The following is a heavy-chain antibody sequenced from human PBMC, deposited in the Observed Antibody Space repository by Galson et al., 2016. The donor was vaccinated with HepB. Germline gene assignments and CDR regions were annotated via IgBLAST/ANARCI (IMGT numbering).Heavy chain of an antibody. D-gene: IGHD3-22*01. Sequence: SLRLSCAASGYTFRSYAMTWVRQAPGKGLEWVSGISVYGIRYYADSVQGQVTISADKSISSAYVQWSSLKASDTAMYYCARLTMIDGDDYWGQGTLVTVSS. CDR2: ISVYGIR. V-gene: IGHV3-23*01. J-gene: IGHJ4*02. CDR3: ARLTMIDGDDY. CDR1: GYTFRSYA.